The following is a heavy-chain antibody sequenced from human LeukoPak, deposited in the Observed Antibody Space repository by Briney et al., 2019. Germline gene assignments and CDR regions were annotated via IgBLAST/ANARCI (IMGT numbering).Heavy chain of an antibody. CDR3: AKDGAL. CDR1: GFTFSSYG. D-gene: IGHD3-10*01. Sequence: GGSLRLSCAASGFTFSSYGMHWVRQAPGKGLEWVAVISYDGSNKYYADSVKGRFTISRDNSKNTLYLQMNSLRAEDTAVYYCAKDGALRGQGTLVTVSS. J-gene: IGHJ4*02. V-gene: IGHV3-30*12. CDR2: ISYDGSNK.